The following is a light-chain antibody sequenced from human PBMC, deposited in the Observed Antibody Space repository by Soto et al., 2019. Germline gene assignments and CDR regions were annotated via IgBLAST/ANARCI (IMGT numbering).Light chain of an antibody. CDR1: QSVLYSSNNKNY. CDR2: WAS. V-gene: IGKV4-1*01. CDR3: QQYYDNPRT. Sequence: DIVMTQSPDSLAVSLGERATINCKSSQSVLYSSNNKNYLAWYQQKPGQSPKVLIYWASTRESGVPDRFSGSGSGTDFTLTISSLQAEDVAVYYCQQYYDNPRTFGQGTKVDIK. J-gene: IGKJ1*01.